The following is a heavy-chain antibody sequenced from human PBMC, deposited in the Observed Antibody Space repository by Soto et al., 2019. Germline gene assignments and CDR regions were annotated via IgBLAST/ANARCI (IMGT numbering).Heavy chain of an antibody. V-gene: IGHV3-64D*06. CDR2: INSNGGST. Sequence: GGSLRLSCSASGFTFSSYAMHWVRQAPGKGLEYVSAINSNGGSTYYEDSVKGRFTISRDNSKNTLYLQMSSLRAEDTAVYYCVKILQYSYGLPHWGQGTLVTVSS. J-gene: IGHJ4*02. CDR3: VKILQYSYGLPH. D-gene: IGHD5-18*01. CDR1: GFTFSSYA.